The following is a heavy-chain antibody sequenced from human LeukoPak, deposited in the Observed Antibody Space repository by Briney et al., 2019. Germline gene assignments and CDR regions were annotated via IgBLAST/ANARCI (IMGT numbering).Heavy chain of an antibody. D-gene: IGHD5-12*01. CDR2: IYYSGST. CDR3: ARGGSGYDYAFDY. CDR1: GGSISSYY. V-gene: IGHV4-59*01. J-gene: IGHJ4*02. Sequence: SETLSLTCTVSGGSISSYYWSWIRQPPGKGLGWIGYIYYSGSTNYNPSLKSRVTISVDTSKNQFSLKLSSVTAADTAVYYCARGGSGYDYAFDYWGQGTLVTVSS.